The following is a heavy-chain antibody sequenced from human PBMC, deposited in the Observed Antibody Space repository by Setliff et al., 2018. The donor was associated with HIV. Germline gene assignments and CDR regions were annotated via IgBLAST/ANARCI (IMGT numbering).Heavy chain of an antibody. Sequence: ETLSLTCAVSGYSISSGYYWGWIRQPPGKGLEWIGSIYDSGSTHNHPSLKSRATISVDTSKNHFSLKLSSVTAADTAVYYCARGMGGSQVGGDAFDIWG. CDR2: IYDSGST. CDR3: ARGMGGSQVGGDAFDI. CDR1: GYSISSGYY. J-gene: IGHJ3*02. V-gene: IGHV4-38-2*01. D-gene: IGHD1-26*01.